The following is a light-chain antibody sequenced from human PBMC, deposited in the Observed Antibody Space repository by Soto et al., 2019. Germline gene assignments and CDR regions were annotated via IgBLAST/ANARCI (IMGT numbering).Light chain of an antibody. CDR1: SSDVGGYNY. J-gene: IGLJ2*01. V-gene: IGLV2-14*01. CDR2: EVN. Sequence: QSVLTQPASVSGSPGQSITISCTGTSSDVGGYNYVSWYQQHPGKAPKLLIYEVNNRPSGVSNRFSGSKSGNTASLTISGLQAEVEADYYCNSYTSSSTRVFGGGTKLTVL. CDR3: NSYTSSSTRV.